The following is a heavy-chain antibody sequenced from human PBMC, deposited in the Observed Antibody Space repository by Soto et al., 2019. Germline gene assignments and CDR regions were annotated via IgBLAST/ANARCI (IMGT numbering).Heavy chain of an antibody. V-gene: IGHV3-30*04. CDR1: GFSFSHYA. D-gene: IGHD3-10*01. CDR2: ISYDGENQ. J-gene: IGHJ5*02. Sequence: GGSVRLSCAASGFSFSHYAMHWVRQPPGKGLEWVALISYDGENQYFTDSVRGRFTISRDNSKTAVYLEMNDLRLDDTATYYCVGPHSESSNAFDLWGQGTLVTVSS. CDR3: VGPHSESSNAFDL.